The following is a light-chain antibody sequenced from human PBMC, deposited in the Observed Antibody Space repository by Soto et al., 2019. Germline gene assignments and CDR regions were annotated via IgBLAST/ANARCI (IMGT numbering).Light chain of an antibody. CDR1: QSVSSN. V-gene: IGKV3-15*01. Sequence: EIVMTQSPATLSVSPGERATLSCRASQSVSSNLAWYQQKPGQAPRLLIYGASTSATGIPARFSGSGSGTDFTLTISSLQSEEFAAYYCQKYNNGLRWTFGQGTKVYIK. CDR2: GAS. CDR3: QKYNNGLRWT. J-gene: IGKJ1*01.